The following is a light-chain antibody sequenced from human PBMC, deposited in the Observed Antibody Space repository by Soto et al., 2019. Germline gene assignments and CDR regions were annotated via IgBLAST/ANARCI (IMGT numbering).Light chain of an antibody. V-gene: IGKV1-5*01. Sequence: DIQMTQSPSTLSASVGDRVTITCRASQSISSWLAWYQQKPGKAPKLLIYDASSLESGVPSRFSGSGSGTEFTLTISSLQPDDFATYYCQQYNSYSTWTFGKGTKLEIK. CDR1: QSISSW. CDR3: QQYNSYSTWT. J-gene: IGKJ1*01. CDR2: DAS.